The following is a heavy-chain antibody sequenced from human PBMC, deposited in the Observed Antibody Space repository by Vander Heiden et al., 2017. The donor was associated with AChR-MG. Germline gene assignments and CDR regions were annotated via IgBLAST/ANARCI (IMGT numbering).Heavy chain of an antibody. J-gene: IGHJ4*02. D-gene: IGHD2-2*01. CDR2: INHSGST. V-gene: IGHV4-34*01. CDR1: GGSFSGYY. Sequence: QVQLQQWGAGLLKPSETLSLTCAVYGGSFSGYYWSWIRQPPGKGLEWIGEINHSGSTNYNPSLKSRVTISVDTSKNQFSLKLSSVTAADTAVYYCARGRGVVPAAKPWDYWGQGTLVTVSS. CDR3: ARGRGVVPAAKPWDY.